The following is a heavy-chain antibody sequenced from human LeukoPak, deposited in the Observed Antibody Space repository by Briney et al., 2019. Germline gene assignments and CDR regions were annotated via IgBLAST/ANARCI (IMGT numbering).Heavy chain of an antibody. Sequence: GGSLRLSCAASGFTFSSYAMSWVRQAPGKGLEWVSVIYSGGSTYYADSVKGRFTISRDNSKNTLYLQMNSLRAEDTAVYYCARGSRDGYKGDWYFDLWGRGTLVTVSS. CDR3: ARGSRDGYKGDWYFDL. CDR2: IYSGGST. V-gene: IGHV3-66*01. J-gene: IGHJ2*01. D-gene: IGHD5-24*01. CDR1: GFTFSSYA.